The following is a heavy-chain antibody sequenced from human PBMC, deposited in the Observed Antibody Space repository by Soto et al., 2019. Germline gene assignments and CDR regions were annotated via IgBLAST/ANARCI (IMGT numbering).Heavy chain of an antibody. D-gene: IGHD6-19*01. CDR2: IIPIFGTA. Sequence: SVKVSCKASGGTFSSYAISWVRQAPGQGLEWMGGIIPIFGTANYAQKFQGRVAITADKSTSTAYMELSSLRSEDTAVYYCARAVAGRNYYYGMDVWGQGTTVTVSS. J-gene: IGHJ6*02. CDR3: ARAVAGRNYYYGMDV. CDR1: GGTFSSYA. V-gene: IGHV1-69*06.